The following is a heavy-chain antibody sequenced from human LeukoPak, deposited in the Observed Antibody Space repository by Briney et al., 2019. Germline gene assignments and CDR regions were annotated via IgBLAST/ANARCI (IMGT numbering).Heavy chain of an antibody. CDR2: IEPSSGAT. J-gene: IGHJ5*02. CDR1: GYTFHDYY. Sequence: GASVKVSCKALGYTFHDYYILWVRQAPGQRLEWMGWIEPSSGATHYAPKFQGRVTMTRDTSISTAYMELTRLKFDDTAVYYCAEVTFNWFDPWGQGSLVTVSS. CDR3: AEVTFNWFDP. V-gene: IGHV1-2*02. D-gene: IGHD2-21*02.